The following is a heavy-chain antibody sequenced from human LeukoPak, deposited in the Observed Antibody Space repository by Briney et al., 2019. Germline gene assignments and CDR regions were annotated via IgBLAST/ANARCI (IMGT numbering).Heavy chain of an antibody. V-gene: IGHV3-30*02. D-gene: IGHD3-22*01. CDR1: GLTFSNFP. J-gene: IGHJ4*02. CDR2: IQDDGATT. Sequence: PGGSLRLSCAASGLTFSNFPMHWVRQPPAKGLEWVAPIQDDGATTNYADSVRGRFTISRDNSKSTVYLQMNSLKPDDTAVYYCATQSITLVVVISPFDYWGQGTLVTVSS. CDR3: ATQSITLVVVISPFDY.